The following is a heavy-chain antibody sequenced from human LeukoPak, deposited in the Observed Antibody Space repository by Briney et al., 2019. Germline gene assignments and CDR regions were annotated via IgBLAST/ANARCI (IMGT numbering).Heavy chain of an antibody. J-gene: IGHJ5*02. CDR1: GGSISSYY. CDR3: ARGPSRYRGGYSAWFDP. D-gene: IGHD3-22*01. CDR2: INHSGST. Sequence: SETLSLTCTVSGGSISSYYWSWIRQPPGKGLEWIGEINHSGSTNYNPSLKSRVTISVDTSKNQFSLKLSSVTAADTAVYYCARGPSRYRGGYSAWFDPWGQGTLVTVSS. V-gene: IGHV4-34*01.